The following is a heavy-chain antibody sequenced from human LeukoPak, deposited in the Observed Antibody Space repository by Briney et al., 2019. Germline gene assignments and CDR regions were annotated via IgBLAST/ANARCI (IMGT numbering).Heavy chain of an antibody. V-gene: IGHV3-7*04. CDR1: GFTFSSYW. Sequence: PGGSLRLSCAASGFTFSSYWMTWVRQAPGKGLEWVANIKPDGSGTYRVDSVKGRFTISRDNAKNSLYLQMNSLRAEDTAVYYCARDYGDSAWGQGTLVTVSS. CDR3: ARDYGDSA. CDR2: IKPDGSGT. D-gene: IGHD4-17*01. J-gene: IGHJ5*02.